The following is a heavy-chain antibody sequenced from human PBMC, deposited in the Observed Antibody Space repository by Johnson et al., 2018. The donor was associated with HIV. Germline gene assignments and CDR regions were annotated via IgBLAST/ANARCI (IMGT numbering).Heavy chain of an antibody. V-gene: IGHV3-30*03. Sequence: QVQLVESGGGVVQPGRSLRLSCAASGFTFSSYGMHWVRQAPGEGLEWVAVISYDGSNKYYADSVKGRFTISRDNSKNTLYLQMNSLRAEDTAGYYCASFAAAGDAFDIWGQGTMVTVSS. D-gene: IGHD6-13*01. J-gene: IGHJ3*02. CDR1: GFTFSSYG. CDR3: ASFAAAGDAFDI. CDR2: ISYDGSNK.